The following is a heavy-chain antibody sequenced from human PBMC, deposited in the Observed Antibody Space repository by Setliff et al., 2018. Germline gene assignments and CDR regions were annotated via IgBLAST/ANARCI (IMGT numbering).Heavy chain of an antibody. CDR1: DDSFTSSRYY. D-gene: IGHD2-21*02. Sequence: SETLSLTCTVSDDSFTSSRYYWGWIRQAPGSGLEWIGSISYSGTPYYNASVESRVTISIDTSRNQFSLELRSVAAADTAVYYCARGFDVCGGGACYTDGPYYFDYWGLGTLVTVSS. CDR3: ARGFDVCGGGACYTDGPYYFDY. J-gene: IGHJ4*02. CDR2: ISYSGTP. V-gene: IGHV4-39*01.